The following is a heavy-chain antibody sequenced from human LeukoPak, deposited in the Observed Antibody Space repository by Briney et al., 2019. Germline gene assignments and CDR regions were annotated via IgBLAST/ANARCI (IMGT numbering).Heavy chain of an antibody. Sequence: ASVKVSCKASGYTFTSYDINWVRQATGQGLEWMGWMNPNSGNTGYAQKFQGRVTITRNTSISTAYMELSSLRSEDTAVYYCARAGSSWYPGAYYYMDVWGKGTTVTVSS. D-gene: IGHD6-13*01. CDR1: GYTFTSYD. J-gene: IGHJ6*03. CDR2: MNPNSGNT. CDR3: ARAGSSWYPGAYYYMDV. V-gene: IGHV1-8*03.